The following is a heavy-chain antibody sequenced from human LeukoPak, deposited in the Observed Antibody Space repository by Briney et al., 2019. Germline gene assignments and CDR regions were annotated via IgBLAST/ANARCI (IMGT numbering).Heavy chain of an antibody. V-gene: IGHV3-11*03. Sequence: GGSLRLSCAASGFTFSDYYMSWIRQTPGKGLEWVSHISSSSSYKNYADSVKGRFTISRDNAKNSLYLQMNSLRAEDTAVYYCATAYYYGSGSYLFDYWGQGTLVTVSS. CDR1: GFTFSDYY. CDR3: ATAYYYGSGSYLFDY. CDR2: ISSSSSYK. D-gene: IGHD3-10*01. J-gene: IGHJ4*02.